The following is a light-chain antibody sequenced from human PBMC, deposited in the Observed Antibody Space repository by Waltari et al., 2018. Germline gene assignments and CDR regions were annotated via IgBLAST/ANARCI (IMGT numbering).Light chain of an antibody. CDR1: ALPKQY. CDR2: KDS. Sequence: SYELTQPPSVSVSPGQTARIPCSGDALPKQYAYWYQQKPGQAPVMIIFKDSERPSGIPEGFSGSSSGTTVLLTISAVQAEDEADYYCQSSDSRNTYVVFGGGTKLTVL. CDR3: QSSDSRNTYVV. J-gene: IGLJ2*01. V-gene: IGLV3-25*03.